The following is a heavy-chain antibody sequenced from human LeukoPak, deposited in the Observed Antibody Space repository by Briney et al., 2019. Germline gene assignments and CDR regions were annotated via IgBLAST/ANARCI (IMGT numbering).Heavy chain of an antibody. CDR3: AGGHSSNWYWFDP. CDR2: ISGSGGST. J-gene: IGHJ5*02. D-gene: IGHD6-13*01. V-gene: IGHV3-23*01. Sequence: GGSLRLSCAASGFTFSSYAMNWVRQAPGKGLEWVSVISGSGGSTYYADSVKGRFTISRDNSKNTLYLQMNSLRAEDTAVYYRAGGHSSNWYWFDPWGQGTLVTVSS. CDR1: GFTFSSYA.